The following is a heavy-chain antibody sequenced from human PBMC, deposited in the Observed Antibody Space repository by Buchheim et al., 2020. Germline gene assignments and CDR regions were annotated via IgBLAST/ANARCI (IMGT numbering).Heavy chain of an antibody. CDR2: ISYDGSNK. CDR1: GFTFSSYG. J-gene: IGHJ4*02. V-gene: IGHV3-30*18. D-gene: IGHD3-22*01. Sequence: QVQLVESGGGVVQPGRSLRLSCADSGFTFSSYGMHWVRQAPGKGLEWVAVISYDGSNKYYADSVKGRFTISRDNSKNTLYLQMNSLRAEDTAVYYCAKEEDSSGYCDYWGQGTL. CDR3: AKEEDSSGYCDY.